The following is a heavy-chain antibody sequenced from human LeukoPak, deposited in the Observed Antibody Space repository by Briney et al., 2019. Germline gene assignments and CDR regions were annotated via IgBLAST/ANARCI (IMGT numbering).Heavy chain of an antibody. CDR2: INPSGGST. CDR1: GYTFTSYY. Sequence: GESLKISCKGSGYTFTSYYMHWVRQAPGQGLEWMGIINPSGGSTSYAQKFQGRVTMTRDTSTSTVYMELSSLRSEDTAVYYCARPWGGLWDSSGYSVGYWGQGTLVTVSS. CDR3: ARPWGGLWDSSGYSVGY. V-gene: IGHV1-46*01. J-gene: IGHJ4*02. D-gene: IGHD3-22*01.